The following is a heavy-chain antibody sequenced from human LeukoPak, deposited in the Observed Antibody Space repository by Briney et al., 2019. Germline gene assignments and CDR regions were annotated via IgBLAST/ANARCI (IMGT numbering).Heavy chain of an antibody. J-gene: IGHJ2*01. CDR2: IYYSGST. CDR3: ARGFCTNGVCPHPWYFDL. Sequence: SETLSLTCTVSGGSISSSSYYWGWIRQPPGKGLEWIGSIYYSGSTYYNPSLKSRVTISVDTSKNQFSLKLSSVTAADTAVYYCARGFCTNGVCPHPWYFDLWAVAPWSLSPQ. V-gene: IGHV4-39*01. CDR1: GGSISSSSYY. D-gene: IGHD2-8*01.